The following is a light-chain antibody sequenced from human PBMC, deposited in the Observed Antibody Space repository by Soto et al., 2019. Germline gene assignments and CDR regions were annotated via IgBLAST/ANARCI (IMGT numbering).Light chain of an antibody. V-gene: IGKV3-20*01. CDR3: QQYGSSPRT. CDR2: AAS. J-gene: IGKJ1*01. CDR1: QSLSSSY. Sequence: EIVLTQSPGTLSLSPGERATLSCRASQSLSSSYLAWYQQIPGQAPRLLIYAASSRATGTPDRFSGSGSGTDFTLIISRLEPEDSAVYYCQQYGSSPRTFGQGTKVDIK.